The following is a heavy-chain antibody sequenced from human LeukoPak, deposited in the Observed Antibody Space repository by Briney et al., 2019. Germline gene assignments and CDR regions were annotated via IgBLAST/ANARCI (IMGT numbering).Heavy chain of an antibody. CDR1: GGSISSRKW. V-gene: IGHV4-4*02. CDR3: ARGDYRLFDY. CDR2: IYYSGST. J-gene: IGHJ4*02. D-gene: IGHD4-17*01. Sequence: SGTLSLTCTVSGGSISSRKWWGWVRQPPGKGLEWIGYIYYSGSTNYNPSLKSRVTISVDTSKNQFSLKLSSVTAADTAVYYCARGDYRLFDYWGQGTLVTVSS.